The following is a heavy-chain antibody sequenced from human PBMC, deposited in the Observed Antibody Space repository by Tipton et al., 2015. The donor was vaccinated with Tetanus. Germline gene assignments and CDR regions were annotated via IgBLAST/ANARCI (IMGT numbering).Heavy chain of an antibody. V-gene: IGHV3-74*03. Sequence: SLRLSCAASGFSFSTYWMHWVRQAPGKGPEWVSRINVDGSTTTYAHSVKGRFAISRDNAKNSLYLQMNSLRAEDTAVYYCARGLNRLYCTSTTCHPNWCDPWGQGTLVTVSS. CDR1: GFSFSTYW. D-gene: IGHD2-2*01. CDR2: INVDGSTT. CDR3: ARGLNRLYCTSTTCHPNWCDP. J-gene: IGHJ5*02.